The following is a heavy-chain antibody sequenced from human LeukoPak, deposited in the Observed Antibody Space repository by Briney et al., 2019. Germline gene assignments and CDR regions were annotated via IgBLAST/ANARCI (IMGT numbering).Heavy chain of an antibody. D-gene: IGHD2-2*01. Sequence: SQTLSLTCAISGDSVSSNSAAWNWVRQSPSRGLEWLGRTYYRSTWYNDYAVSVRGRITVNPDTSKNQFSLHLNSVTPEDTAVYYCARRLTQYDCFDPWGQGILVTVSS. V-gene: IGHV6-1*01. CDR2: TYYRSTWYN. CDR3: ARRLTQYDCFDP. J-gene: IGHJ5*02. CDR1: GDSVSSNSAA.